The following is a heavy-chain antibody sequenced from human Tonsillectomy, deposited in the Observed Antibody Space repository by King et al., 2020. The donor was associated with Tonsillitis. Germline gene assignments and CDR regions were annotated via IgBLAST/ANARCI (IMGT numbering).Heavy chain of an antibody. J-gene: IGHJ4*02. V-gene: IGHV1-3*01. Sequence: QLVQSGAEVKKPGASVKVSCKASGYTFTSYAMHWVRQAPGQRLEWMGWINAGNGNTKYSQKFQGRVTITRDTSASTAYMELSSLRSEDTALYYCALHTAMVIGGFDYWGQGTLVTVSS. D-gene: IGHD5-18*01. CDR3: ALHTAMVIGGFDY. CDR2: INAGNGNT. CDR1: GYTFTSYA.